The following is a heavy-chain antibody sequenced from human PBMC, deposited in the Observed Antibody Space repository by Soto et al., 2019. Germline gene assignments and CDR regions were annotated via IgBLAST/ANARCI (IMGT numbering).Heavy chain of an antibody. CDR2: IGRSGETI. CDR3: ARDSRGGAARRPTFYY. CDR1: GFTFGSFE. D-gene: IGHD6-6*01. V-gene: IGHV3-48*03. J-gene: IGHJ4*02. Sequence: PGGYLRLSCVGSGFTFGSFEMNWVRQTPGKGLEWLSYIGRSGETIYYADSVKGRFTISRDDAKSSLFLQMTGLGDEDTGIYYCARDSRGGAARRPTFYYWGRGTLVTVSS.